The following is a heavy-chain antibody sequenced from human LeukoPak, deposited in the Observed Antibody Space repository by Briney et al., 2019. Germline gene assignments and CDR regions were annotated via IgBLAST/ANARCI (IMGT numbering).Heavy chain of an antibody. V-gene: IGHV4-34*01. D-gene: IGHD2-2*01. J-gene: IGHJ4*02. CDR3: ARGGRRNIVVVPAALRYFDY. CDR2: INHSGST. CDR1: GGSFSGYY. Sequence: SETLSLTCAVYGGSFSGYYWSRIRQPPGKGLEWIGEINHSGSTNYNPSLKSRVTISVDTSKNQFSLKLSSVTAADTAVYYCARGGRRNIVVVPAALRYFDYWGQGTLVTVSS.